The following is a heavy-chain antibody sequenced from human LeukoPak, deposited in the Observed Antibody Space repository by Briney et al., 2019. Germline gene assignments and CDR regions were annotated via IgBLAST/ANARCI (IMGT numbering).Heavy chain of an antibody. Sequence: SETLSLTCTVSGGSISSSSYYWGWIRQPPGKGLEWIGSIYYSGSTYYNPSLKSRVTISVDTSKNQFSLKLSSVTAADTAVYYCASDHSSSWYGSTYWGQGTLVTVSS. CDR3: ASDHSSSWYGSTY. CDR1: GGSISSSSYY. CDR2: IYYSGST. J-gene: IGHJ4*02. V-gene: IGHV4-39*07. D-gene: IGHD6-13*01.